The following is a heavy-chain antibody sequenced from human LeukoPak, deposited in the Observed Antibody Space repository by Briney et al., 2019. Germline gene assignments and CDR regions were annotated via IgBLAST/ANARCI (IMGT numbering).Heavy chain of an antibody. CDR3: ARLWQNWFDP. Sequence: PSETLSLTCTVSGGSISSSSYYWGWISQPPGKGLEWIGSIYYSGSTYYNPSLKSRVTISVDTSKNQFSLKLSSVTAADTAVYYCARLWQNWFDPWGQGTLVTVSS. J-gene: IGHJ5*02. V-gene: IGHV4-39*01. CDR2: IYYSGST. CDR1: GGSISSSSYY.